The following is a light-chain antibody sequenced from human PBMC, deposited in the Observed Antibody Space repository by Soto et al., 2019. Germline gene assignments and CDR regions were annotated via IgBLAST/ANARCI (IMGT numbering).Light chain of an antibody. CDR3: QQYNSFPWT. V-gene: IGKV1-5*01. CDR2: DAS. CDR1: QSVSGW. Sequence: DIEMTQSPSTLSACIGDGVTITWRASQSVSGWVAGYQQTPGEAPKLLLSDASKFATRVSSRFRGHVSGTEFPLSISSLQTGDSATYYCQQYNSFPWTFGLGTKVDIK. J-gene: IGKJ1*01.